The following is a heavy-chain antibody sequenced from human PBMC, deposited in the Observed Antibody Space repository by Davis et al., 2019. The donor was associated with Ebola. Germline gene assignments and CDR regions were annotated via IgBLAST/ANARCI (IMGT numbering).Heavy chain of an antibody. CDR3: ARDPLGARGY. J-gene: IGHJ4*02. D-gene: IGHD7-27*01. V-gene: IGHV3-21*01. CDR1: GFTFSSYS. Sequence: GESLKISCAASGFTFSSYSMNWVRQAPGKGLEWVSSISSSSSYIYYADSVKGRFTISRDNAKNSLYPQMNSLRAEDTAVYYCARDPLGARGYWGQGTLVTVSS. CDR2: ISSSSSYI.